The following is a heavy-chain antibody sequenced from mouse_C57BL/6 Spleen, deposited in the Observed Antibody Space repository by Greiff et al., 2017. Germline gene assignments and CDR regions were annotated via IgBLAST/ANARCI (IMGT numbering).Heavy chain of an antibody. CDR1: GYTFTSYW. D-gene: IGHD2-3*01. Sequence: QVQLQQPGAELVKPGASVKLSCKASGYTFTSYWMHWVKQRPGPGLEWIGMIHPTSGSTNYNEKFKSKTTLTVDKSSSTAYMQLSSLTSEDSAVYYCARSLYDDYFDYWGQGTTLTVSS. CDR2: IHPTSGST. J-gene: IGHJ2*01. V-gene: IGHV1-64*01. CDR3: ARSLYDDYFDY.